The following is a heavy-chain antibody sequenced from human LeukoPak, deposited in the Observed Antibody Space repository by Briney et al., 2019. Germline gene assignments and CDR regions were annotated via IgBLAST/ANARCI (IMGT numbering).Heavy chain of an antibody. CDR2: INHSGST. D-gene: IGHD3-3*01. V-gene: IGHV4-34*01. Sequence: SETLSLTCAVYGGSFSGYYWSWIRQPPGKGLEWIGEINHSGSTNYNPSLKSRVTISVDTPKNQFSLKLSSVTAADTAMYYCARGRFWSGYYWLEPWGQGTLVTVSS. CDR1: GGSFSGYY. J-gene: IGHJ5*02. CDR3: ARGRFWSGYYWLEP.